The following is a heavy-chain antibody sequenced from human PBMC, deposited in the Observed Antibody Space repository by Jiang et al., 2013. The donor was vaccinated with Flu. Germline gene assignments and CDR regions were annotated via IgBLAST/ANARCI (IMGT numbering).Heavy chain of an antibody. Sequence: EVKKPGSSVKVSCKASGGTFSSFSINWVRQAPGQGLEWMGGIFPISGTADYAQKFHGRVTLSADESTATAFMELSSLRSDDTAVYYCARQYHLLSPTDYHYFGLDVWGQGTAVTVSS. CDR1: GGTFSSFS. V-gene: IGHV1-69*01. CDR3: ARQYHLLSPTDYHYFGLDV. D-gene: IGHD2-2*01. J-gene: IGHJ6*02. CDR2: IFPISGTA.